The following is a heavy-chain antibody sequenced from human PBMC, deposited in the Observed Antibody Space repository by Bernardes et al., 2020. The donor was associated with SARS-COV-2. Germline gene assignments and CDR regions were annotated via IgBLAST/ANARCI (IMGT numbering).Heavy chain of an antibody. CDR2: ISGSGGST. D-gene: IGHD3-3*01. Sequence: GGSLRLSCAASGFTFSSYAMSWVRQAPGKGLEWVSAISGSGGSTYYADSVKGRFTISRDNSKNTLYLQMNSLRAEDTAVYYCAKGVRITIFGVVILQWYFDLWGRGTLVTVSS. CDR3: AKGVRITIFGVVILQWYFDL. J-gene: IGHJ2*01. CDR1: GFTFSSYA. V-gene: IGHV3-23*01.